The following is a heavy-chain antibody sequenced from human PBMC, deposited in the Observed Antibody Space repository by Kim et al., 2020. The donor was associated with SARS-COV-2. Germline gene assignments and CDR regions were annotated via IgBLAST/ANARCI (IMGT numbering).Heavy chain of an antibody. CDR2: IYPGDSDT. CDR1: GYSFNIYW. Sequence: GESLKISCEGSGYSFNIYWIAWVRQMPGKGLEWMGMIYPGDSDTRYSQSFQGRVTISADKSISTAYLQWSSLKASDTAMYYCARRDIIGAWYFDLWGRGTLVTVSS. CDR3: ARRDIIGAWYFDL. V-gene: IGHV5-51*01. J-gene: IGHJ2*01. D-gene: IGHD3-10*01.